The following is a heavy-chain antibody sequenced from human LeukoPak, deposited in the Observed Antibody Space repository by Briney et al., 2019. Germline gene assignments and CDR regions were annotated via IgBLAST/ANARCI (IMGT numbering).Heavy chain of an antibody. D-gene: IGHD3-10*01. V-gene: IGHV3-74*01. Sequence: GGSLRLSCAASGFTFSSYWMHWVRHAPGKGLVWVSCINSDGSSTSYADSVKGRFTISRDNAKNTLYLQMNSLRVEDTAVYYCARALGSGWVGGQGTLVTVSS. CDR3: ARALGSGWV. J-gene: IGHJ4*02. CDR2: INSDGSST. CDR1: GFTFSSYW.